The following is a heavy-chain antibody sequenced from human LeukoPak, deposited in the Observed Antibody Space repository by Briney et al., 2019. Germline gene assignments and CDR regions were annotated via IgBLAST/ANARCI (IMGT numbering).Heavy chain of an antibody. CDR2: ISYDGSNK. J-gene: IGHJ4*02. CDR3: AKEGGYYDILSNPYCFDY. V-gene: IGHV3-30*18. Sequence: PGRSLRLSCAASGFTFSSYGMHWVRQAPGKGLEWVAVISYDGSNKYYADSVKGRFTISRDNSKNTLYLQMNSLRAEDTAVYYCAKEGGYYDILSNPYCFDYWGQGTLVTVSS. CDR1: GFTFSSYG. D-gene: IGHD3-9*01.